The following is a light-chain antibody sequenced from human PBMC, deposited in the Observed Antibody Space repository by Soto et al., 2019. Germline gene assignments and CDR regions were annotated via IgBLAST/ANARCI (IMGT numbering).Light chain of an antibody. J-gene: IGLJ1*01. CDR3: SSYTGSSYV. CDR1: GSDVGDYNY. CDR2: EVS. Sequence: QSVLTQPPSASGSPGQSVTISCTGTGSDVGDYNYVSWYQQHPGKAPKLMIYEVSKRPSGVPDRFSGSKSGNTASLTVSGLQAEDEANYDCSSYTGSSYVFGTGTKVTVL. V-gene: IGLV2-8*01.